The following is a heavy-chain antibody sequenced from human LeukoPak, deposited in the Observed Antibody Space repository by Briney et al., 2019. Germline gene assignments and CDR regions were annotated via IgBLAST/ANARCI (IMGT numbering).Heavy chain of an antibody. CDR1: GFTFYNYA. CDR2: ISGSGGGT. V-gene: IGHV3-23*01. D-gene: IGHD3-10*01. Sequence: GGSLRLSCAASGFTFYNYAMSWVRQAPGKGLEWDSAISGSGGGTYYADSVRGRFTISRDNSKNTLNLQMNSLRAEDTAVYYCAKVRHPYGPPDQYFDHWGQGTLVTVSS. CDR3: AKVRHPYGPPDQYFDH. J-gene: IGHJ4*02.